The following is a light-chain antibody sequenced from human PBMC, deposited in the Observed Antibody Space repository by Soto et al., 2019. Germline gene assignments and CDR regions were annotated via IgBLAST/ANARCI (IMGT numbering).Light chain of an antibody. J-gene: IGKJ4*01. CDR2: AAS. CDR1: QGINNY. CDR3: QQYDTSPLT. Sequence: DIQMTQSPFSLSASVGYRVTITCRASQGINNYLAWYQQKPGKVPRLLIYAASTLQSGVPSRFSGSGSGTEFSLTSSSLQPDDFGTYYCQQYDTSPLTFGGGTKVDIK. V-gene: IGKV1-27*01.